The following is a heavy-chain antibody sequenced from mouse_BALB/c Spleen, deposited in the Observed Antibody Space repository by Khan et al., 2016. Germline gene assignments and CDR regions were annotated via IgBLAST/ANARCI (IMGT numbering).Heavy chain of an antibody. CDR1: GFTFTDYY. J-gene: IGHJ4*01. D-gene: IGHD2-4*01. Sequence: VELVESGGGLVQPGGSLRLSCATSGFTFTDYYMSWVRQPPGKALEWLGFIRNKANGYTTEYSASVKGRFTISRDNSQSILYLQMNTLRAEDSATYYCARAYDYGYAMDYWGQGTSVTVSS. CDR3: ARAYDYGYAMDY. CDR2: IRNKANGYTT. V-gene: IGHV7-3*02.